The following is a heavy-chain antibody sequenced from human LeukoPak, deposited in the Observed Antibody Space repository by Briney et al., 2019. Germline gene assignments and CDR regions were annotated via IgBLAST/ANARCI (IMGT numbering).Heavy chain of an antibody. CDR2: ISDSGGRT. D-gene: IGHD4-17*01. V-gene: IGHV3-23*01. CDR3: ARALDYGEDVFDY. J-gene: IGHJ4*02. CDR1: GITLSNYG. Sequence: GGSLRLSCAVSGITLSNYGMSWVRQAPGKGLEWVAGISDSGGRTNYADSVKGRFTISRDNPKNTLYLQMNSLRAEDTAVYYCARALDYGEDVFDYWGQGTLVTVSS.